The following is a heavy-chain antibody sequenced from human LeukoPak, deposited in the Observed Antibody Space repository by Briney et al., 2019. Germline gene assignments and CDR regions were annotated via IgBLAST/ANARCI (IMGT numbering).Heavy chain of an antibody. V-gene: IGHV3-53*01. D-gene: IGHD3-22*01. J-gene: IGHJ6*02. CDR1: GFTVSSNY. Sequence: GGSLRLSCAASGFTVSSNYMSWVRQAPGKGLEWVAVMYSGGSTYYADSVKSRFTISRDNSKNTLYVQMNSLRAEDTAVYYCARAFYDSRGYGMDVWGQGTTVTVSS. CDR3: ARAFYDSRGYGMDV. CDR2: MYSGGST.